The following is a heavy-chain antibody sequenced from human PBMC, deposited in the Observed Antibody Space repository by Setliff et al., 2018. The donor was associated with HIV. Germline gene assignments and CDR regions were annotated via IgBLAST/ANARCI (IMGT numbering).Heavy chain of an antibody. J-gene: IGHJ3*02. CDR3: ARDGDYYDSSDAFDI. CDR1: GYTFITYG. D-gene: IGHD3-22*01. Sequence: ASVKVSCKASGYTFITYGITWVRQAPGQGLEWMGWISAYNGNTKYVERLQGRLTMTTDASTSTAYMELRSLRSDDTAVYYCARDGDYYDSSDAFDIWGPGTMVTVSS. V-gene: IGHV1-18*01. CDR2: ISAYNGNT.